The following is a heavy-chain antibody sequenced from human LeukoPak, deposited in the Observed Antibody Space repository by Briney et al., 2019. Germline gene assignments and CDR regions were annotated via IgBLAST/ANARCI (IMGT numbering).Heavy chain of an antibody. D-gene: IGHD2-2*01. CDR1: GFTFSRYG. V-gene: IGHV3-30*02. J-gene: IGHJ4*02. CDR2: IRDDGSTR. CDR3: ARWFCSSTGCYYDY. Sequence: GGSLRLSCAASGFTFSRYGLHWVRQAPGKGLEWVAFIRDDGSTRYYADSVKGRFTVSRDNPKNTLYLQMNSLRADDTAVYYCARWFCSSTGCYYDYWGQGTLVTVSS.